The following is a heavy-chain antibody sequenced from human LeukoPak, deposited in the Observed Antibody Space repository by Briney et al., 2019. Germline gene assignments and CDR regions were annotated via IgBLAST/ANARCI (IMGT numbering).Heavy chain of an antibody. Sequence: GASVKVSCKSSGYTFTDCYIHWVRQAPGQGLEWMGWINPHSDGTNYAEKFKGRVTMTWDTSISTAYMALSSLTSDDTAVFYCARTPLGGSFYMDVWGQGTAVIVSS. CDR3: ARTPLGGSFYMDV. D-gene: IGHD5-12*01. J-gene: IGHJ6*03. CDR1: GYTFTDCY. CDR2: INPHSDGT. V-gene: IGHV1-2*02.